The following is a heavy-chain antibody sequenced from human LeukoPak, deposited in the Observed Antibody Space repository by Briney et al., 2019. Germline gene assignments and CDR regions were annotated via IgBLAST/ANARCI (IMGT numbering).Heavy chain of an antibody. V-gene: IGHV3-23*01. CDR3: ATEYYDFWSGYYRFDY. CDR1: GFTFSSYS. Sequence: GGSLRLSCAASGFTFSSYSMNWVRQAPGKGLEWVSAISGSGGSTYYADSVKGRFTISRDNSKNTLYLQMNSLRAEDTAVYYCATEYYDFWSGYYRFDYWGQGTLVTVSS. CDR2: ISGSGGST. J-gene: IGHJ4*02. D-gene: IGHD3-3*01.